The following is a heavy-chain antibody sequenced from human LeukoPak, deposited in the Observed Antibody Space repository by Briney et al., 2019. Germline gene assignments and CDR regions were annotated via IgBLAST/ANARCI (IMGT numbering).Heavy chain of an antibody. J-gene: IGHJ5*02. D-gene: IGHD6-13*01. CDR2: ISGSGGST. CDR3: AKDRPAAEYRFDP. Sequence: SGGSLRLSCAASGFTFSTYAMSWVRQAPGKGLEWVSAISGSGGSTYYADSVKGRFTISRDNSKDTLYLQMNSLRAEDTAVYYCAKDRPAAEYRFDPWGQGTLVTVSS. CDR1: GFTFSTYA. V-gene: IGHV3-23*01.